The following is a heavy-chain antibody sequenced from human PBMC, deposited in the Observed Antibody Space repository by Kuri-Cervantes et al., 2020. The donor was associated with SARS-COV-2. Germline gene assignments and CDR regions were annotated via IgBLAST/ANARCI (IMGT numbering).Heavy chain of an antibody. CDR1: GYTFTGYY. V-gene: IGHV1-18*04. D-gene: IGHD1-26*01. J-gene: IGHJ4*02. CDR2: ISAYNGNT. Sequence: ASVKVSCKASGYTFTGYYMHWVRQAPGQGLEWMGWISAYNGNTNYAQKLQGRVTMTTDTSTSTAYMELRSLRSDDTAVYYCARGPRSYHIWYYFVYWGQGTLVTVSS. CDR3: ARGPRSYHIWYYFVY.